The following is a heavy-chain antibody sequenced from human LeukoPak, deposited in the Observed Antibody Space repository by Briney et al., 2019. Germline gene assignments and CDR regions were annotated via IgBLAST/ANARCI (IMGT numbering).Heavy chain of an antibody. J-gene: IGHJ5*02. CDR1: GFTFSSYA. Sequence: PGGSLRLSCAASGFTFSSYAMHWVRQAPGKGLEWVAVISYDGSNKYYADSVKGRFTISKDNSKNTLYLQMNSLKAEDTAVYYCAKFRGQMVRPYAFDPWGQGTLVTVSS. CDR2: ISYDGSNK. D-gene: IGHD3-10*01. CDR3: AKFRGQMVRPYAFDP. V-gene: IGHV3-30-3*02.